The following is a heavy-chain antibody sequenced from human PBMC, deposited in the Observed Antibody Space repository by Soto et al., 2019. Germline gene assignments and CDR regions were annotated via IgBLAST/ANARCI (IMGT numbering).Heavy chain of an antibody. CDR2: IWYDGSNK. D-gene: IGHD4-4*01. CDR1: GFTFSSYG. Sequence: QVQLVESGGGVVQPGRSLRLSCAASGFTFSSYGMHWVRQAPGKGLEWVAVIWYDGSNKYYANSVKGRFTISRDNSKNTLYLQMNSMRAEDTAVYYCAISVYSNYYYGMDVWGQGTTVTVSS. CDR3: AISVYSNYYYGMDV. V-gene: IGHV3-33*01. J-gene: IGHJ6*02.